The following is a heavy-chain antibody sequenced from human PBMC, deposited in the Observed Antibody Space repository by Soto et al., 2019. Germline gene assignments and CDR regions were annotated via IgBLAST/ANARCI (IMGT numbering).Heavy chain of an antibody. CDR1: GFTFSNAW. CDR2: IKSKTDGGTT. CDR3: ITDLRAHSWMILRYGY. J-gene: IGHJ4*02. D-gene: IGHD3-9*01. Sequence: EVQLVESGGGLVKPGGSLRLSCAASGFTFSNAWMSWVRQAPGKGLEWVGRIKSKTDGGTTDYAAPVKGRFTISRDDSKNTLYLQMNSLKTEDTAVYYCITDLRAHSWMILRYGYWGQGTLVTVSS. V-gene: IGHV3-15*01.